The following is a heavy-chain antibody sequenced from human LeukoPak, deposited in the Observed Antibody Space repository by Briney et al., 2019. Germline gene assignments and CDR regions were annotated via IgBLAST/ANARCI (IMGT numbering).Heavy chain of an antibody. CDR2: INWNGGST. CDR3: ARRDCSSTSCYTNWFDP. CDR1: GFTFSSYA. V-gene: IGHV3-20*01. J-gene: IGHJ5*02. Sequence: GGSLRLSCAASGFTFSSYAMSWVHQAPGKGLEWVSGINWNGGSTGYADSVKGRFTISRDNAKNSLYLQMNSLRAEDTALYHCARRDCSSTSCYTNWFDPWGQGTLVTVSS. D-gene: IGHD2-2*02.